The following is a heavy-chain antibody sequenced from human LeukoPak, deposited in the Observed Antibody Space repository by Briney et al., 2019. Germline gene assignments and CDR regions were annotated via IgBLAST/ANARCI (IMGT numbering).Heavy chain of an antibody. Sequence: PAGSLTLSCAGSGFSVSNYYMSWVRQAPGKGLEWVSLILDSGETFYADSVKARFTISRDTSKNTRYLQMNRLRVEDTAVYFGARDRAVTQDWVEFDPWGQGTLVTVSS. CDR2: ILDSGET. CDR1: GFSVSNYY. V-gene: IGHV3-53*01. D-gene: IGHD4-17*01. CDR3: ARDRAVTQDWVEFDP. J-gene: IGHJ5*02.